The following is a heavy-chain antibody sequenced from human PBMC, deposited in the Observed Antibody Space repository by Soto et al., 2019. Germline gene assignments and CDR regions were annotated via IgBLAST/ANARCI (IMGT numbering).Heavy chain of an antibody. CDR3: AKVGYCSSSSCQYYFDY. CDR2: ISGSGAST. J-gene: IGHJ4*02. V-gene: IGHV3-23*01. Sequence: VGSLRLSCAASGFTFSSYAMSWVRQAPGKGLEWVSSISGSGASTYYADSVKGRFTFSRDNSKNTLYLQMNSLRAEDTAVYYCAKVGYCSSSSCQYYFDYWGQGALVTVSS. D-gene: IGHD2-15*01. CDR1: GFTFSSYA.